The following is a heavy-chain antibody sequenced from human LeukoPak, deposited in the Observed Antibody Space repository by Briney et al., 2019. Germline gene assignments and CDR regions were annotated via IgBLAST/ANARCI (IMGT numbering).Heavy chain of an antibody. D-gene: IGHD6-19*01. V-gene: IGHV4-4*07. CDR3: ARRDYSSGWSFDK. CDR1: GGSISNYH. CDR2: IHTSGST. J-gene: IGHJ4*02. Sequence: PSETLSLTCTVSGGSISNYHWTWLRQPAGKGLEWIGQIHTSGSTNYNPPLKSRVTMSIDTPENQVSLTMRSVTAADTAVYYCARRDYSSGWSFDKWGQGTLVTVSS.